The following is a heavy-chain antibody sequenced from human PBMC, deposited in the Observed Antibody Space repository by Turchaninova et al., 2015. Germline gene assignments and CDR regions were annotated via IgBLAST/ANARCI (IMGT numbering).Heavy chain of an antibody. V-gene: IGHV3-23*04. D-gene: IGHD4/OR15-4a*01. CDR2: IRGSGHTT. J-gene: IGHJ4*02. CDR3: APCRADYGDCIFDH. Sequence: EVQLVDSGGGLVQPGGFLRLPCAASGFTLRSYAVTWVRQAPGKGLEWISGIRGSGHTTIYAESVRGRFTISRDNSKNTLYLQMNSLRAEDTAVYYCAPCRADYGDCIFDHWGQGTLVTVSS. CDR1: GFTLRSYA.